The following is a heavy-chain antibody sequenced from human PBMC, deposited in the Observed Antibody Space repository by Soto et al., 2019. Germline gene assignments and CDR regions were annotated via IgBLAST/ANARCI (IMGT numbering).Heavy chain of an antibody. CDR1: GGTFSRYP. J-gene: IGHJ4*02. Sequence: GASVKVSCKASGGTFSRYPIAWVRQAPGHGLEWMGQIIPIFGTISHAQNFQGRITITADESTSTAYMELSSLRSDDTAVYYCARPRTVAATKGYDYWGQGTLVTV. CDR2: IIPIFGTI. CDR3: ARPRTVAATKGYDY. V-gene: IGHV1-69*13. D-gene: IGHD4-4*01.